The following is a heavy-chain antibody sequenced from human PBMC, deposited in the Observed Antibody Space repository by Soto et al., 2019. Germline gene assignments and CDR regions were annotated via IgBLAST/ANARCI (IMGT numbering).Heavy chain of an antibody. J-gene: IGHJ5*02. Sequence: GGSLRLSCVTSGFTFNNYGMHWVRQAPGKGLEWVAVISYDGSNKYYADSVKGRFTISRDNSKNTLYLQMNSLRAEDTAVYYCASYSSSWYDGGNWFDPWGQGTLVTVSS. CDR3: ASYSSSWYDGGNWFDP. CDR1: GFTFNNYG. CDR2: ISYDGSNK. D-gene: IGHD6-13*01. V-gene: IGHV3-30-3*01.